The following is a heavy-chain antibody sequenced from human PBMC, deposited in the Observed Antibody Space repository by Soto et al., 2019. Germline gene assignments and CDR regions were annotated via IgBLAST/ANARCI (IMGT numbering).Heavy chain of an antibody. J-gene: IGHJ5*02. CDR2: IYYSGST. D-gene: IGHD6-19*01. CDR3: ARGWLVGFGGFDP. Sequence: SETLSLTCTVSGGSISSGGYYWSWIRQHPGKGLEWIGYIYYSGSTYYNPSLKSRVTISVDTSKNQFSLKLSSVTAADTAVYYCARGWLVGFGGFDPWGQGTLVTVSS. CDR1: GGSISSGGYY. V-gene: IGHV4-31*03.